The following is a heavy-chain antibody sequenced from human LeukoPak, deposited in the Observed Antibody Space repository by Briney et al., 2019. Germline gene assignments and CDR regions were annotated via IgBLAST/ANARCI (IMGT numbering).Heavy chain of an antibody. Sequence: SETLSLTCTVSGVSISSYYWCWIRQPPGKGLEWIGYIYYSGSTNYNPSLKSRVTISVDTSKNQFSLKLSSVIAADTAVYYCARERSGSYLPYFDYWGQGTLVTVSS. CDR2: IYYSGST. CDR3: ARERSGSYLPYFDY. CDR1: GVSISSYY. V-gene: IGHV4-59*01. D-gene: IGHD1-26*01. J-gene: IGHJ4*02.